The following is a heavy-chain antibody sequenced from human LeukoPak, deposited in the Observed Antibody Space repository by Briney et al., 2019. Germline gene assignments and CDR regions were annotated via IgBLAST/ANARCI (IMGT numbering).Heavy chain of an antibody. CDR1: GGSICSGPYY. D-gene: IGHD6-6*01. V-gene: IGHV4-39*07. CDR3: ARDPEYSSSSLLFDY. CDR2: FYYSGST. Sequence: PSETLSLTCTVSGGSICSGPYYWGWIRQPPGKGLEWIGTFYYSGSTNYNPSLKSRVTISVDTSKNQFSLKLSSVTAADTAVYYCARDPEYSSSSLLFDYWGQGTLVTVSS. J-gene: IGHJ4*02.